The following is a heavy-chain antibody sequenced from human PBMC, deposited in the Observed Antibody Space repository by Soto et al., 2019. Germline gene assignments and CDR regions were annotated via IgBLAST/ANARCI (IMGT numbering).Heavy chain of an antibody. CDR3: TKGRRGEVGVFY. V-gene: IGHV1-2*02. CDR1: GYTFTGYY. J-gene: IGHJ4*02. CDR2: ISPKSGGT. Sequence: QVQLVQSGAEVKESGASVKVSCKASGYTFTGYYIHWVRQAPGQGLERVGEISPKSGGTRYAQKFQARVTTTNTPSIHTIYMKLGNLSPYDWAVYYCTKGRRGEVGVFYWGQGTLVTVHS. D-gene: IGHD3-16*01.